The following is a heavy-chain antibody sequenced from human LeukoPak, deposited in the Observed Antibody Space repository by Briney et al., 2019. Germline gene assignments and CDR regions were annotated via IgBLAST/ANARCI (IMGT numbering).Heavy chain of an antibody. J-gene: IGHJ4*02. CDR2: IIPILGIA. D-gene: IGHD3-10*01. Sequence: ASVKVSCKASGGTFSSYAISWVRQAPGQGLEWMGRIIPILGIANYAQKLQGRVTMTTDTSTSTAYMELRSLRSDDTAVYYCAREYGSGSYHIDYWGQGTLVTVSS. V-gene: IGHV1-69*04. CDR3: AREYGSGSYHIDY. CDR1: GGTFSSYA.